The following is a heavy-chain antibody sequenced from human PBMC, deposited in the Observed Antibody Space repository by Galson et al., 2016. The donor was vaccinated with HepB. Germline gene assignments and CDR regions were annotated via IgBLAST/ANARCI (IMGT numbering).Heavy chain of an antibody. D-gene: IGHD3-16*02. J-gene: IGHJ6*02. Sequence: ALVKPTQTLTLTCTFSGFSLRTSGFCVSWIRQPPGKALEWLALIDWDDDKFYSASLKTRLTISKDTSENQVVLTITNMDPVDTATYYCARNRYVGYGMDVWGQGTTVTVSS. CDR3: ARNRYVGYGMDV. CDR2: IDWDDDK. V-gene: IGHV2-70*01. CDR1: GFSLRTSGFC.